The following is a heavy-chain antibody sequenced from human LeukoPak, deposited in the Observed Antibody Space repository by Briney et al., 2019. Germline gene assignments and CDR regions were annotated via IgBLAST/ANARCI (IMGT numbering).Heavy chain of an antibody. CDR2: IYPSGST. D-gene: IGHD2-15*01. J-gene: IGHJ5*02. Sequence: SETLSLTCTVSGGSISGGSYYWSWIRQPAGKGLEWIGRIYPSGSTNYNPSLKSRVTISIDTSKNQFSLNLSSVTAADTAVYYCAKVGWRDCSGGRCYWFEPWGQGTLVTVSS. CDR3: AKVGWRDCSGGRCYWFEP. CDR1: GGSISGGSYY. V-gene: IGHV4-61*02.